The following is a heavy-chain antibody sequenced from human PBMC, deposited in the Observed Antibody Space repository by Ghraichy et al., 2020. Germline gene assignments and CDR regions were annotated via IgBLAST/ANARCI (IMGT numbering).Heavy chain of an antibody. Sequence: ASVQVSCKASGYTFTTYALHWVRQAPGQRLEWMGWIHSGNGDTRYSQNFQERVTLTRDTSATTVYMELSSLRSEDTAVYYCARGNYGYNDYWGQGTLVTVSS. J-gene: IGHJ4*02. D-gene: IGHD3-16*01. V-gene: IGHV1-3*04. CDR3: ARGNYGYNDY. CDR2: IHSGNGDT. CDR1: GYTFTTYA.